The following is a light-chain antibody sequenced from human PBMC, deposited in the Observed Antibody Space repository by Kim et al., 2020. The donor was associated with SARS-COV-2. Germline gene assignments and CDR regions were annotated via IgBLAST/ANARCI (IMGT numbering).Light chain of an antibody. J-gene: IGLJ1*01. V-gene: IGLV3-19*01. CDR1: SLRSYY. CDR2: GKN. Sequence: ALGQTGRITCQGDSLRSYYASWYQQKPGQAPVLVIYGKNNRPSGIPDRFSGSSSGNTASLTITGAQAEDEADYYCNSWDTSGNHYVFGTGTKVTVL. CDR3: NSWDTSGNHYV.